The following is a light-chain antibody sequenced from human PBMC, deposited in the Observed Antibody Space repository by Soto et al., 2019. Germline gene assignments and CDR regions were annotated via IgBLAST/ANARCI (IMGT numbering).Light chain of an antibody. V-gene: IGKV3-20*01. Sequence: EIVLTQSPGTLSLSPGERATLSCRASQSVPSNFLARYQQKPGQAPILVIYGVSRRATGIPDRFSGSGSGTDFTLTSSILEPEDFAVYYCQQYGSSPWTFGQGPKVE. CDR1: QSVPSNF. CDR3: QQYGSSPWT. J-gene: IGKJ1*01. CDR2: GVS.